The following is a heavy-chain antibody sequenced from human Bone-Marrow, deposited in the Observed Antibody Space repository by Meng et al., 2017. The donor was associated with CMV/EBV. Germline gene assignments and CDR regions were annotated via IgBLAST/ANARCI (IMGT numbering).Heavy chain of an antibody. J-gene: IGHJ4*02. CDR3: ARGSYDFWSGYSLGLGDY. V-gene: IGHV1-69*10. CDR2: IIPILGIA. D-gene: IGHD3-3*01. CDR1: GGTFSSYA. Sequence: SVKVSCKASGGTFSSYAISWVRQAPGQGLEWMGGIIPILGIANYAQKFQGRVTITADKSTSTAYMELSSLRSDDTAVYYCARGSYDFWSGYSLGLGDYWGQGTLVTVSS.